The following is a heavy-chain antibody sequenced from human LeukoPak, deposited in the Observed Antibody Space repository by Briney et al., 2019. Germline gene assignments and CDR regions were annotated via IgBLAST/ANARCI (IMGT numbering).Heavy chain of an antibody. V-gene: IGHV4-34*01. CDR2: INHSGST. J-gene: IGHJ4*02. CDR3: ARGREGLTQVSSWRTDFDY. D-gene: IGHD6-13*01. CDR1: GGSFSGYY. Sequence: SETLSLTCAVYGGSFSGYYWSWIRQPPGKGLEWIGEINHSGSTNYNPSLKSRVTISVDTSKNQFSLKLSSVTAADTAVYYCARGREGLTQVSSWRTDFDYWGQGTLVTVSS.